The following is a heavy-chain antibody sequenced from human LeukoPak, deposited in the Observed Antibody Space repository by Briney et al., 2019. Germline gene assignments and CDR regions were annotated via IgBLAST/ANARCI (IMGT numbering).Heavy chain of an antibody. J-gene: IGHJ4*02. Sequence: PSETLSLTCTVSGGSISSYYWSWIRQPPGKGLEWIGYIYYSGSTNYNPSLKSRVTISVDTSKNQFSLKLSSVTAADTVVYYCARLAVAGPGSFDYWGQGTLVTVSS. CDR2: IYYSGST. CDR1: GGSISSYY. CDR3: ARLAVAGPGSFDY. V-gene: IGHV4-59*08. D-gene: IGHD6-19*01.